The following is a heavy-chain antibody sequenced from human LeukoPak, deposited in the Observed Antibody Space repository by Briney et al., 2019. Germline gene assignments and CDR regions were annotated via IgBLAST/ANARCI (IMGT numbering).Heavy chain of an antibody. CDR2: INPNSCGT. CDR1: GYTFTGYY. CDR3: AREAGTTAFDI. Sequence: ASVKVSCKASGYTFTGYYMHWVRQAPGQGLEWMGWINPNSCGTNYAQKFQGRVTMTRDTSISTAYMELSRLRSDDTAVYYCAREAGTTAFDIWGQGTMVTVSS. J-gene: IGHJ3*02. V-gene: IGHV1-2*02. D-gene: IGHD6-19*01.